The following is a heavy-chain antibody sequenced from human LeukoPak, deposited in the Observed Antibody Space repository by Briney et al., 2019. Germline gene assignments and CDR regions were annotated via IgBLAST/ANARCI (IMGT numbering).Heavy chain of an antibody. CDR2: ITSSSSYT. D-gene: IGHD6-19*01. V-gene: IGHV3-11*06. CDR1: GLTVSSNY. J-gene: IGHJ4*02. CDR3: ARAAVAGTVHDY. Sequence: PGGSLRLSCAAAGLTVSSNYMSWVRQAPGKGLEWVSYITSSSSYTNYADPVKGRFTISRDNAKNSLYLQLNSLRAEDTAVYYCARAAVAGTVHDYWGQGTLVTVSS.